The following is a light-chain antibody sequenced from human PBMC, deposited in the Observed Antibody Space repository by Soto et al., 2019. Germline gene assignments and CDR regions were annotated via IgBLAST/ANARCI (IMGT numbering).Light chain of an antibody. Sequence: QLVLTQPRSVSGSPGQSVTISCTGTSSDVGGYNYVSWYQQHPGKAPKLMIYDVSKRPSGVPDRFSGSKSGNTASLTISGLQAEDEADYYCCSYAGSYTRYVFGTGTKLTVL. J-gene: IGLJ1*01. V-gene: IGLV2-11*01. CDR1: SSDVGGYNY. CDR3: CSYAGSYTRYV. CDR2: DVS.